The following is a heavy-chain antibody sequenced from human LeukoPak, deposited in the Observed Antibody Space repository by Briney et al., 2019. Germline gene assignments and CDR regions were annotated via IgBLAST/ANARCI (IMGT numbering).Heavy chain of an antibody. Sequence: GGSLRLSCAASGFTFSRFAMSWVRQAPGKGLEWVSSISSSSSYIYYADSVKGRFTISRDNAKNSLYLQMNSLRAEDTAVYYCARGLAITMVRGVITKPHFDYWGQGTLVTVSS. J-gene: IGHJ4*02. V-gene: IGHV3-21*01. D-gene: IGHD3-10*01. CDR3: ARGLAITMVRGVITKPHFDY. CDR1: GFTFSRFA. CDR2: ISSSSSYI.